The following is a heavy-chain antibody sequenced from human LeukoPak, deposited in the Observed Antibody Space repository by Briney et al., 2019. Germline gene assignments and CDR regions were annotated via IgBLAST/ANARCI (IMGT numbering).Heavy chain of an antibody. CDR2: ISGSGSTT. CDR1: GGSISSYY. J-gene: IGHJ4*02. V-gene: IGHV3-23*01. D-gene: IGHD3-10*01. CDR3: GKTYYGSGSYYSGPNDY. Sequence: PSETLSLTCTVSGGSISSYYWSWVRQAPEKGLEWVSAISGSGSTTYYADSVKGRFTISRDNSRNTLYLQMNSLSAEDTAVYYCGKTYYGSGSYYSGPNDYWGQGTLVTVSS.